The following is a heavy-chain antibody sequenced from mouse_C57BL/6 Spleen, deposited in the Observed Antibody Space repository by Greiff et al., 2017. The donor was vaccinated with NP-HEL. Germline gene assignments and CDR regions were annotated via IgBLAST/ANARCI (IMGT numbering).Heavy chain of an antibody. CDR1: FFPFRRSA. CDR3: ARDRNWYYFDY. J-gene: IGHJ2*01. D-gene: IGHD4-1*01. CDR2: ISDGAIYP. V-gene: IGHV5-4*01. Sequence: EVKLVESGGGLVKPVSSLPLSLFSSFFPFRRSALSWFLPPPAQSLEWVAPISDGAIYPYYPDKGKGRFTISRDNAKNNLYLQMSHLKSEDTAMYYCARDRNWYYFDYWGHGTTLTVSS.